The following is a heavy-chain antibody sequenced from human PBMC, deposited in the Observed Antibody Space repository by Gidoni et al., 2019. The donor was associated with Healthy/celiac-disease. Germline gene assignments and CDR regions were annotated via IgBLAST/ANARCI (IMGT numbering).Heavy chain of an antibody. CDR1: GFTFSSYG. D-gene: IGHD1-26*01. J-gene: IGHJ4*02. CDR3: AKASQMWELLWFGDY. CDR2: ISYDGSNK. Sequence: QVQLVESGGGVVQPGRSLRLSCAASGFTFSSYGMHWVRQAPGKGLEWVAVISYDGSNKYYADSVKGRFTISRDNSKNTLYLQMNSLRAEDTAVYYCAKASQMWELLWFGDYWGQGTLVTVSS. V-gene: IGHV3-30*18.